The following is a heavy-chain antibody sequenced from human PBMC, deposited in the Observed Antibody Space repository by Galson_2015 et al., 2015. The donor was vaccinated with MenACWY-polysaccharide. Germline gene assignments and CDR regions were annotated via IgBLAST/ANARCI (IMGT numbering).Heavy chain of an antibody. CDR2: INPNSGGT. CDR1: GYTFSDYH. CDR3: ARAKTDDRGGYYPDY. V-gene: IGHV1-2*06. J-gene: IGHJ4*02. D-gene: IGHD3-22*01. Sequence: SVKVSCKASGYTFSDYHMHWARQAPGQGLEWMGRINPNSGGTDYAQKFQGRVTMTVDTSISTAYMELSRLRSDDTAVYYCARAKTDDRGGYYPDYWGQGTLVTVSS.